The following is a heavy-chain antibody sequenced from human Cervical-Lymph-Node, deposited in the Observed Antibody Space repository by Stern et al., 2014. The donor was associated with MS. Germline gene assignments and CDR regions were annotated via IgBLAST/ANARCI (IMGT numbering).Heavy chain of an antibody. D-gene: IGHD2-15*01. V-gene: IGHV3-73*02. Sequence: EMQLVESGGGLVQPGGSLKLSCAASGVIFSGSAMHWVRQASGEGLEWVGRIRSKINNYATAYAASVQGRFIISRDDSKNTVYLQMNSLKTEDTALYYCTSGGVLAANSFDNWGQGTLVTVSS. J-gene: IGHJ4*02. CDR3: TSGGVLAANSFDN. CDR1: GVIFSGSA. CDR2: IRSKINNYAT.